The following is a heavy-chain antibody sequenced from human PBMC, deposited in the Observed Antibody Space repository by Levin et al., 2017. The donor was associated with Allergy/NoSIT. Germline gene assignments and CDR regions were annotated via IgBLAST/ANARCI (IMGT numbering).Heavy chain of an antibody. J-gene: IGHJ4*02. D-gene: IGHD6-6*01. Sequence: ETLSLTCAASGFTFSGHTMNWVRQAPGKGLEWISYITTTSGTIYYADSVKGRFTISRDNAKNSLYLQMNNLKAEDTAVYYCARGFASSDLDYWGQGTLVTVSS. CDR1: GFTFSGHT. CDR3: ARGFASSDLDY. V-gene: IGHV3-48*01. CDR2: ITTTSGTI.